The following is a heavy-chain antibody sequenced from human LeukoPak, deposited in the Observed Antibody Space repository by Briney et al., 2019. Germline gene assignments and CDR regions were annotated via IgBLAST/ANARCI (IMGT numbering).Heavy chain of an antibody. J-gene: IGHJ4*02. V-gene: IGHV1-18*01. CDR3: ARVIVGATGETYYFDY. Sequence: ASVKVSCKASGYTFTSYGISWVRQAPGQGLEWMGWISAYNGNTNYAQKLQGRVTMTTDTSTSTAYMELRSLRSDDTAVYYCARVIVGATGETYYFDYWGQGTLVTVSP. CDR1: GYTFTSYG. CDR2: ISAYNGNT. D-gene: IGHD1-26*01.